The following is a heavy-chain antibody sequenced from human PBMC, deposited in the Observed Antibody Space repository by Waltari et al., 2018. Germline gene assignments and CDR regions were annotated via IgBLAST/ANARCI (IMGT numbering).Heavy chain of an antibody. CDR3: ARESSRQLYFDY. J-gene: IGHJ4*02. V-gene: IGHV3-30-3*01. D-gene: IGHD6-13*01. CDR2: ISYDGSNK. CDR1: GFTFSSYA. Sequence: QVQLVESGGGVVQPGRSLRLSCAAPGFTFSSYAMHWVRQAPGKGLEWVAVISYDGSNKYYADSVKGRFTISRDNSKNTLYLQMNSLRAEDTAVYYCARESSRQLYFDYWGQGTLVTVSS.